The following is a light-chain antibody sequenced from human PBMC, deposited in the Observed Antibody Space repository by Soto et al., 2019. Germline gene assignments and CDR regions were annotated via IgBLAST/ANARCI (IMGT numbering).Light chain of an antibody. CDR2: SDN. Sequence: QSALTQPPSASGTPGQRVTISCSGSTSNIGSNTVNWYQQVPGTAPKLLIYSDNQRPSGVPDRFSGSKSGTSASLAISGLQSEDEALYYCAAWDGSLNGVVFGGGTKLTVL. CDR1: TSNIGSNT. J-gene: IGLJ2*01. CDR3: AAWDGSLNGVV. V-gene: IGLV1-44*01.